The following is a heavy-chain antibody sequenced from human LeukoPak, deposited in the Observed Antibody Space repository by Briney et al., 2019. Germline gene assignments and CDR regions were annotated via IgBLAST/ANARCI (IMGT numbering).Heavy chain of an antibody. CDR3: AKLAAAAYLLYYFDY. J-gene: IGHJ4*02. V-gene: IGHV3-30*18. Sequence: GGSLRLSCAASGFTFSSYGMHWVRQAPGKGLEWVAVISYDGSNKYYADSVKGRYTISRDNSKNTLYLQMNSLRAEDTAVYYCAKLAAAAYLLYYFDYWGQGTLVTVSS. D-gene: IGHD6-13*01. CDR1: GFTFSSYG. CDR2: ISYDGSNK.